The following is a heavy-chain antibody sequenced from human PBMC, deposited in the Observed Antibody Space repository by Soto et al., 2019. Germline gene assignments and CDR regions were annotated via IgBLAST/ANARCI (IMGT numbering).Heavy chain of an antibody. CDR3: ARSLPGTYGAFDL. J-gene: IGHJ3*01. D-gene: IGHD1-7*01. V-gene: IGHV3-74*01. Sequence: GGSLRLSCAASEFTFRSYRMHRVRQSPGKGLVWVSRISGDGSSTNYADSVKGRFTISRDNAKNTVYLQIDSLRAEDTAVYYCARSLPGTYGAFDLWGQGTMVTVSS. CDR1: EFTFRSYR. CDR2: ISGDGSST.